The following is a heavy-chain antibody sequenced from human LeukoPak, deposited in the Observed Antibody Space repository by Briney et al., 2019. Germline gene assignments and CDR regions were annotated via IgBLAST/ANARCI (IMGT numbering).Heavy chain of an antibody. D-gene: IGHD6-19*01. J-gene: IGHJ4*02. Sequence: GTLRLSCAASGFTLSSYGMSWIRQPPGKGLEWIGSIYYSGNTYYNPSLKSRVTISVDTSKNQFSLKLSSVTATDTAVYYCARVGSTGWYLNWGQGTLVTVSS. CDR1: GFTLSSYG. CDR2: IYYSGNT. V-gene: IGHV4-39*01. CDR3: ARVGSTGWYLN.